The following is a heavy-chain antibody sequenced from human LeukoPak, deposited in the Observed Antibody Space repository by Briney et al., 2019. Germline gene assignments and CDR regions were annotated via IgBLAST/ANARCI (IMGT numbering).Heavy chain of an antibody. J-gene: IGHJ4*02. CDR2: IYTSGST. CDR3: ARRDILTGFSFDY. D-gene: IGHD3-9*01. CDR1: GGSISSGSYY. Sequence: TSETLSLTCTVSGGSISSGSYYWSWIRQPAGKGLEWIGRIYTSGSTNYNPSLKSRVTISVDTSKNQFSLKLSSVTAADTAVYYCARRDILTGFSFDYWGQGTLVTVSS. V-gene: IGHV4-61*02.